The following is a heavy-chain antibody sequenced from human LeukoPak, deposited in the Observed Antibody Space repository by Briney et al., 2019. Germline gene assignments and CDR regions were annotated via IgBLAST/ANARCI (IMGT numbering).Heavy chain of an antibody. Sequence: ASVKVSCKASGYTFAGYYMHWVRQAPGQGLEWMGWINPNSGGTNYAQKFQGRVTMTRDTSISTAYMELSRLRSDDTAVYYCARGRMYSSSSYFDYWGQGTLVTVSS. V-gene: IGHV1-2*02. CDR2: INPNSGGT. J-gene: IGHJ4*02. D-gene: IGHD6-6*01. CDR3: ARGRMYSSSSYFDY. CDR1: GYTFAGYY.